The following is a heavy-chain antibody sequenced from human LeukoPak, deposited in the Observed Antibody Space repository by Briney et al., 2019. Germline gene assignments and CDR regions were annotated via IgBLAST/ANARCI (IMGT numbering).Heavy chain of an antibody. Sequence: ASVKVSCKVSGYTLTELSMHWVRQAPGQGLEWMGIINPSGGSTSYAQKFQGRVTMTRDTSTSTVYMELSSLRSEDTAVYYCARESYDSSGYYYDTLFDYWGQGTLVTVSS. D-gene: IGHD3-22*01. V-gene: IGHV1-46*01. CDR3: ARESYDSSGYYYDTLFDY. J-gene: IGHJ4*02. CDR1: GYTLTELS. CDR2: INPSGGST.